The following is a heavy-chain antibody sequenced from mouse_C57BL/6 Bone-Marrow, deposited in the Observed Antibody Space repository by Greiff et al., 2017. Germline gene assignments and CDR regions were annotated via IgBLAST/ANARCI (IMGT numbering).Heavy chain of an antibody. CDR3: ARYLITTVVHWYFDV. Sequence: VQLHQPGAELVKPGASVKMSCKASGYTFTSYWITWVKQRPGQGLEWIGDIYPGSGSTNYNEKCKSKATLTVDTSSSTAYMQLSSLTSEDSAVYYCARYLITTVVHWYFDVCGTGTTVTVSS. J-gene: IGHJ1*03. D-gene: IGHD1-1*01. CDR1: GYTFTSYW. V-gene: IGHV1-55*01. CDR2: IYPGSGST.